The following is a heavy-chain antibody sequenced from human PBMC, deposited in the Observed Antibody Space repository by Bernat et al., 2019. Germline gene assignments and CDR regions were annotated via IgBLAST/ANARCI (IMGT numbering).Heavy chain of an antibody. CDR1: GFTFSSYA. CDR3: AKDRGDGDSEPVAKFDY. Sequence: EVQLLESGGGLVQPGGSLRLSCAASGFTFSSYAMSWVCQALGKRLEWVSAISGSGSSRNDAESVKSRFTITSDKSKKTLYLQMNRLRAEGTAVYYWAKDRGDGDSEPVAKFDYWGQGTLVTVSS. CDR2: ISGSGSSR. V-gene: IGHV3-23*01. D-gene: IGHD4-17*01. J-gene: IGHJ4*02.